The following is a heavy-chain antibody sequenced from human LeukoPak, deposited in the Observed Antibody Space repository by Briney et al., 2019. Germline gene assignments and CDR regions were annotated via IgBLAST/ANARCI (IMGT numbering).Heavy chain of an antibody. CDR2: ISWNSGSI. CDR1: GFTFDDYA. J-gene: IGHJ4*02. CDR3: AKDKGPYSSGWYYFDY. V-gene: IGHV3-9*01. Sequence: GGSLRLSCAASGFTFDDYAMHWVRQAPGKGLEWVSGISWNSGSIGYADSVKGRFTISRGNAKNSLYLQMNSLRAEDTALYYCAKDKGPYSSGWYYFDYWGQGTLVTVSS. D-gene: IGHD6-19*01.